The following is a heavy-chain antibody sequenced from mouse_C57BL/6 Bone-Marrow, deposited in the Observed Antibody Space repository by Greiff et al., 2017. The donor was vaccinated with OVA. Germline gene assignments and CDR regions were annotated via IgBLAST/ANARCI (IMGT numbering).Heavy chain of an antibody. CDR2: ISDGGSYT. Sequence: EVKLVESGGGLVKPGGSLKLSCAASGFTFSSYAMSWVRQTPEKRLEWVATISDGGSYTYYPDKVKGRFTISRDNAKNNLYLQMSHLKSEDTAMYYCARGPYAFYAMDYWGQGTSVTVSS. CDR3: ARGPYAFYAMDY. CDR1: GFTFSSYA. V-gene: IGHV5-4*03. J-gene: IGHJ4*01. D-gene: IGHD6-5*01.